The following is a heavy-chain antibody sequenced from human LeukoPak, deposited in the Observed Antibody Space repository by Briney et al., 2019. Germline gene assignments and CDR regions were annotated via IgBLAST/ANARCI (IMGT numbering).Heavy chain of an antibody. D-gene: IGHD1-26*01. CDR2: INPSGGST. CDR1: GYTFTSYY. V-gene: IGHV1-46*01. CDR3: ARDLRRGWSGSYSVYYYYGMDV. Sequence: VASVKVSCKASGYTFTSYYMHWVRQAPGQGLEWMGIINPSGGSTSYAQKFQGRVTKTRDTSTSTVYMELSSLRSEDTAVYYCARDLRRGWSGSYSVYYYYGMDVWGQGTTVTVSS. J-gene: IGHJ6*02.